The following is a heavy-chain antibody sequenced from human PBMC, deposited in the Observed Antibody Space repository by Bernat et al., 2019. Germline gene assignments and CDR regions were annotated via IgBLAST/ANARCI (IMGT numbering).Heavy chain of an antibody. Sequence: QVTLRESGPALVKPTQTLTLTCTFSGFSLSTSGVGVGWIRQPPGKALEWLALIYWDDDKRYSPSLKSRLTITKDTSKNQVVLTMTNMDPVDTATYYCAHLDLWSGYCGGGLGCFDYWGQGTLVTVSS. CDR3: AHLDLWSGYCGGGLGCFDY. CDR1: GFSLSTSGVG. V-gene: IGHV2-5*02. CDR2: IYWDDDK. J-gene: IGHJ4*02. D-gene: IGHD3-3*01.